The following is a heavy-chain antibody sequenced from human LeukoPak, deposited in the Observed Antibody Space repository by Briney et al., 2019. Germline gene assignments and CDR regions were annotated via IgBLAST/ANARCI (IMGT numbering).Heavy chain of an antibody. Sequence: EASVKASCKASGYTFTAQYMHWLRQAPGQGLEWMGWINPNNGDAKYAQSFLGRVIMTRDMSTTTAYMELSSLRSDDTAVYFCASYPRSVPTPPFDYWGQGTLVTVSS. CDR3: ASYPRSVPTPPFDY. J-gene: IGHJ4*02. V-gene: IGHV1-2*02. CDR2: INPNNGDA. CDR1: GYTFTAQY. D-gene: IGHD2-2*01.